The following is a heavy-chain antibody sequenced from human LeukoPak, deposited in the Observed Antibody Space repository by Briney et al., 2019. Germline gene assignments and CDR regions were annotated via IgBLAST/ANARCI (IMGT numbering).Heavy chain of an antibody. CDR2: ISGSGGST. V-gene: IGHV3-23*01. D-gene: IGHD3-9*01. CDR1: GFTFSSYA. CDR3: LRYFDWLFDY. Sequence: GGSLRLSCAASGFTFSSYAMSWVRQAPGKGLEGVSGISGSGGSTYYADSVKGRFTISRDNSKNTLYLQMNSLRAEDTAVYYCLRYFDWLFDYWGQGTLVTVSS. J-gene: IGHJ4*02.